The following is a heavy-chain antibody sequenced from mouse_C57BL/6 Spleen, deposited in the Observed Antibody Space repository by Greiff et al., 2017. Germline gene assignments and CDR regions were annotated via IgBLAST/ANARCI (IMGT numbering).Heavy chain of an antibody. CDR2: IYPGDGDT. J-gene: IGHJ4*01. CDR1: GYAFSSYW. V-gene: IGHV1-80*01. D-gene: IGHD2-5*01. CDR3: ARCYYSKEDAMDY. Sequence: VQRVESGAELVKPGASVKISCKASGYAFSSYWMNWVKQRPGKGLEWIGQIYPGDGDTNYNGKFKGKATLTADKSSSTAYMQLSSLTSEDSAVYFCARCYYSKEDAMDYWGQGTSVTVSS.